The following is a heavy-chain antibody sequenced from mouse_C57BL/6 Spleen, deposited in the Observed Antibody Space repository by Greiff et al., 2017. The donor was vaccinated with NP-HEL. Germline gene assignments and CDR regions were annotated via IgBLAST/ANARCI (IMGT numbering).Heavy chain of an antibody. J-gene: IGHJ2*01. CDR3: ARREGHPEVFDY. CDR1: GYAFSSYW. CDR2: IYPGDGDT. Sequence: VQRVESGAELVKPGASVKISCKASGYAFSSYWMNWVKQRPGKGLEWIGQIYPGDGDTNYNGKFKGKATLTADKSSSTAYMQLSSLTSEDSAVYFCARREGHPEVFDYWGQGTTLTVSS. D-gene: IGHD3-3*01. V-gene: IGHV1-80*01.